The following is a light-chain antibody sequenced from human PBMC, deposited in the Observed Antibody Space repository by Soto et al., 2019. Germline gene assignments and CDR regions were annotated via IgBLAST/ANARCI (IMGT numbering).Light chain of an antibody. CDR1: SSDVGAYNY. J-gene: IGLJ3*02. CDR3: RSFASSNPWV. Sequence: QSALTQPPSASGSPGQSVTISCTGTSSDVGAYNYVSWYQQHAGKAPKLVIYEVTQRPSGVPDRFDGSKSANTASLTVSGLEAEEEADYYCRSFASSNPWVFGGGTKLTVL. V-gene: IGLV2-8*01. CDR2: EVT.